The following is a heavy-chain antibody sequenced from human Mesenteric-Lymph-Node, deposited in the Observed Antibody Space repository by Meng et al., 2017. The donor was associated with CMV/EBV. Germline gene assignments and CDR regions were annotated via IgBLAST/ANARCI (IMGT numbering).Heavy chain of an antibody. J-gene: IGHJ4*02. Sequence: FTFSSYSMNWVRQAPGKGLEWVSFISSSSSYIHYADSVKGRFTISRDNAKNSLYLQMNSLRAEDTAVYYCAREDSLGYRGKIYYLDYWGQGTLVTVSS. CDR2: ISSSSSYI. CDR3: AREDSLGYRGKIYYLDY. CDR1: FTFSSYS. D-gene: IGHD5-18*01. V-gene: IGHV3-21*01.